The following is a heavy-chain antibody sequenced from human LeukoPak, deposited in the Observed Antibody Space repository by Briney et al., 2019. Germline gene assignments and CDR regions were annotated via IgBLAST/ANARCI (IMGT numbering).Heavy chain of an antibody. CDR3: ARGSLDGDYDYYYYGMDV. J-gene: IGHJ6*02. Sequence: GGSLRLSCAASGFTFSTYFIHWVRQGPGKGLVWGSRIGSDGSSASSADSVKGRFTISRDKAKNTVLLQMNSLRAEDTAVYYCARGSLDGDYDYYYYGMDVWGQGTTVTVSS. CDR1: GFTFSTYF. D-gene: IGHD4-17*01. V-gene: IGHV3-74*01. CDR2: IGSDGSSA.